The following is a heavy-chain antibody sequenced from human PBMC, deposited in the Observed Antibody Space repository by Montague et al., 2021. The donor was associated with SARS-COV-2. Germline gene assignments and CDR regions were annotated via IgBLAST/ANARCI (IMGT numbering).Heavy chain of an antibody. CDR1: GLTFSNYE. CDR2: ISSSGSTI. J-gene: IGHJ6*02. V-gene: IGHV3-48*03. Sequence: SLRLSCAASGLTFSNYEMNWVRQAPGKGLEWVLYISSSGSTIYYADSVKGRFIISRDNAQNSLYLQMNSLRAEDTGVYYCARDRGYDDFYHYGMDVWGQGTTVTVSS. D-gene: IGHD2-21*02. CDR3: ARDRGYDDFYHYGMDV.